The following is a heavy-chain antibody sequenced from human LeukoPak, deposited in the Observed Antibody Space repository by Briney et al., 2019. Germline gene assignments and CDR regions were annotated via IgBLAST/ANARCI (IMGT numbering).Heavy chain of an antibody. D-gene: IGHD6-13*01. V-gene: IGHV3-53*01. CDR3: ARDRGAAAGD. J-gene: IGHJ4*02. CDR2: MYSGGST. Sequence: PGGSPRPSCVASGVTVTNNYNSWVRQAPAKGLEWVSVMYSGGSTHYADSVKGRFTISRDNSKNTVFLQMNSLRAEDTAVYYCARDRGAAAGDWGQGTLATVSS. CDR1: GVTVTNNY.